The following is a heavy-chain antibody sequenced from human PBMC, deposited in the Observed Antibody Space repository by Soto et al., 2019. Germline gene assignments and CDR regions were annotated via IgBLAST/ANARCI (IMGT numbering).Heavy chain of an antibody. D-gene: IGHD6-13*01. Sequence: SETLSLTCTVSGGSISSSSYYWGWIRQPPGKGLEWIGSIYYSGSTYYNPSLKSRVTISVDTSKNQFSLKLSSVTAADTAVYYCATLAAAGIFDYWGQGTLVTVSS. CDR3: ATLAAAGIFDY. V-gene: IGHV4-39*01. J-gene: IGHJ4*02. CDR2: IYYSGST. CDR1: GGSISSSSYY.